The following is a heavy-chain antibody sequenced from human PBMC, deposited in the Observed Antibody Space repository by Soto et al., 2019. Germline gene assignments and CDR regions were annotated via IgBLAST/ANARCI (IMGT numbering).Heavy chain of an antibody. V-gene: IGHV3-21*04. Sequence: GGSLRLSCAASGFTFSTYAMSWVRQAPGKGLEWVSTISSSGGNTYYTDSVKGRFTISRDNAKNSLYLQMTSLRAEDTAVYYCARIPHDRSGYPCDFWGQGTLVTVSS. CDR2: ISSSGGNT. D-gene: IGHD3-22*01. CDR3: ARIPHDRSGYPCDF. J-gene: IGHJ4*02. CDR1: GFTFSTYA.